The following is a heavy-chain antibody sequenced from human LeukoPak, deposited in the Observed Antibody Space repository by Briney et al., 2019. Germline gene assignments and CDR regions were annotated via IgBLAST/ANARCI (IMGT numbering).Heavy chain of an antibody. D-gene: IGHD3-10*02. CDR3: VRESVRDYYFDY. CDR2: IRSKALYGTS. J-gene: IGHJ4*02. CDR1: GFRFGGYA. V-gene: IGHV3-49*04. Sequence: GGSLRLSCTGSGFRFGGYALSWVRQAPGKGLEWVGFIRSKALYGTSEYAASVEGRFTISRDDPNNIVYLQMNSLKTEDTAVYFCVRESVRDYYFDYWGQGPLVSVPS.